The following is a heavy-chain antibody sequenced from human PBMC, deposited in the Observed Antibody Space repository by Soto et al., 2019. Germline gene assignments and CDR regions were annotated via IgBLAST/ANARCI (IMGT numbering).Heavy chain of an antibody. Sequence: ASVKVSCKASGYTFTAQYLHWVRKAPGEGLEWMGWINPTTGATRYAQKFQGWVTMTTDTSISTASMELTRLTSDDTAIYYCARGDSTDCSNGVCSFFYNHDMDVWGQGTTVTVS. V-gene: IGHV1-2*04. D-gene: IGHD2-8*01. CDR2: INPTTGAT. CDR3: ARGDSTDCSNGVCSFFYNHDMDV. CDR1: GYTFTAQY. J-gene: IGHJ6*02.